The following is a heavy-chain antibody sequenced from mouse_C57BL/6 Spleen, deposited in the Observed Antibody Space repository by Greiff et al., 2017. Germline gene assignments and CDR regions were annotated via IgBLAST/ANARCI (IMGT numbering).Heavy chain of an antibody. D-gene: IGHD1-1*01. J-gene: IGHJ2*01. CDR1: GFNIKDDY. CDR2: IDPENGDT. CDR3: TTVTTVVAPYYFDY. V-gene: IGHV14-4*01. Sequence: VQLQQSGAELVRPGASFKLSCTASGFNIKDDYMHWVKQRPEQGLEWIGWIDPENGDTEYASKFQGKATITADTSSNTAYLQLSGLTSEDTAVYYCTTVTTVVAPYYFDYWGQGTTLTVSS.